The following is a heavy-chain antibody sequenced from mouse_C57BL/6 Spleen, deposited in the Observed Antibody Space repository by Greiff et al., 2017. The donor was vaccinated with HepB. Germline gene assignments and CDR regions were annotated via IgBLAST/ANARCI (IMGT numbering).Heavy chain of an antibody. CDR1: GFTFSDYY. CDR2: INYDGSST. D-gene: IGHD1-1*02. Sequence: EVKLVESEGGLVQPGSSMKLSCTASGFTFSDYYMAWVRQVPEKGLEWVANINYDGSSTYYLDSLKSRFIISRDNAKNILYLQMSSLKSEDTATYYCAREWYIDYAMDYWGQGTSVTVSS. V-gene: IGHV5-16*01. CDR3: AREWYIDYAMDY. J-gene: IGHJ4*01.